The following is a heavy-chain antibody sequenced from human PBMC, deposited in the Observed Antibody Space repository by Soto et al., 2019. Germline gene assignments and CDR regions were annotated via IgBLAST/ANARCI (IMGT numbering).Heavy chain of an antibody. V-gene: IGHV3-23*01. CDR2: ISSNGAFT. CDR3: AKDPLPIYYGGRAYYSDY. D-gene: IGHD2-21*01. CDR1: GFTFGSYA. Sequence: EVQLLESGGGLVQPGGSLRLSCVASGFTFGSYAMTWVRQAPGKGLEWVSSISSNGAFTYYADSVKGRFTISRDNSKTTLYLQMNSLRAEDAAVYYCAKDPLPIYYGGRAYYSDYWGQGTLVTVSS. J-gene: IGHJ4*02.